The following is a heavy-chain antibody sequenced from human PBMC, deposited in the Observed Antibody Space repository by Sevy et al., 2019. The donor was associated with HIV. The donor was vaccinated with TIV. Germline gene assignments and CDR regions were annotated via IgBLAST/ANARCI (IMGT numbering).Heavy chain of an antibody. D-gene: IGHD5-18*01. Sequence: ASVKVSCKASGYTFTGYHMHWVRQAPGQGLEWMGRINPNSGGTNFAQEFKGRVTLTRDTSISTAYMELSSLRSDDSAVYFCARDRGYCQAESPDFWGQGTLVTVSS. CDR1: GYTFTGYH. CDR2: INPNSGGT. V-gene: IGHV1-2*06. J-gene: IGHJ4*02. CDR3: ARDRGYCQAESPDF.